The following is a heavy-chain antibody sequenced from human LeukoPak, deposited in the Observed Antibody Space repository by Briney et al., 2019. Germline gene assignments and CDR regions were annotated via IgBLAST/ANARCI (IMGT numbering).Heavy chain of an antibody. D-gene: IGHD2-2*01. Sequence: SETLSLTCAVYGGSFSGYYWSWIRQPSGKGLEWIGEINHSGSTNYNPSLKSRVTISVDTSKNQFSLKLSSVTAADTAVYYCARGIPAAAYYNWFDPWGQGTLVTVSS. V-gene: IGHV4-34*01. J-gene: IGHJ5*02. CDR3: ARGIPAAAYYNWFDP. CDR2: INHSGST. CDR1: GGSFSGYY.